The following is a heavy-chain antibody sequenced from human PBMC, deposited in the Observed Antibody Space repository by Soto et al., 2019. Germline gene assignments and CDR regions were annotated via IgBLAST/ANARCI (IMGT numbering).Heavy chain of an antibody. CDR1: GGSISSSNW. D-gene: IGHD3-3*01. CDR2: FHHNGST. Sequence: QVQLQESGPGLVKPLGTLSLTCGVSGGSISSSNWWSWVRQPPGKGLEWIGEFHHNGSTNYNPSLKSRVTISLDKSKNQFSLKLTSVTAADTAVYYCASRGGLAYFDYWGQGTLVTVSS. J-gene: IGHJ4*02. V-gene: IGHV4-4*02. CDR3: ASRGGLAYFDY.